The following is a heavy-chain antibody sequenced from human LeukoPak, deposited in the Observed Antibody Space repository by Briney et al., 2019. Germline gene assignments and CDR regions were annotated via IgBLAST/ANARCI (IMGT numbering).Heavy chain of an antibody. J-gene: IGHJ4*02. D-gene: IGHD6-13*01. CDR1: GFTFSRYG. CDR2: IWYDASNK. CDR3: VRGVGVSRFNYLDS. Sequence: GRSLRLSCVASGFTFSRYGMHWVRQAPGKGLEWVAVIWYDASNKYYADSVKGRFTISRDNSKNTLYLQMNSLRDDDTAVYYCVRGVGVSRFNYLDSWGQGTLVIVSS. V-gene: IGHV3-33*08.